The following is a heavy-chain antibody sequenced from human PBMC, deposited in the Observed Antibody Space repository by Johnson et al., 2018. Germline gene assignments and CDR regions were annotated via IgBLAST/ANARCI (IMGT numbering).Heavy chain of an antibody. J-gene: IGHJ3*02. D-gene: IGHD3-22*01. Sequence: VQLVESGGGLVQPGGSLRLSCAASGFTFSTYAMRWVRQAPGKGLEWVSGISGSGGTIDYADSVKGRFTISRNNSKTRVFLQMNSLRAEDTAIYYCAKKLPYDDSSRYGAFDIWGQGTMVIVSS. CDR3: AKKLPYDDSSRYGAFDI. V-gene: IGHV3-23*04. CDR2: ISGSGGTI. CDR1: GFTFSTYA.